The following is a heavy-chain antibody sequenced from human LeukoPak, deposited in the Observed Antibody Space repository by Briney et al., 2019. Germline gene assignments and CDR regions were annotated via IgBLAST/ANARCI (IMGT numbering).Heavy chain of an antibody. D-gene: IGHD5-18*01. CDR3: ARERGYSYGYDY. Sequence: KAGGSLRLSCAASGFTFSSYSMNWVRRAPGKGLEWVSSISSSSSYIYYADSVKGRFTISRDNAKNSLYLQMNSLRAEDTAVYYCARERGYSYGYDYWGQGTLVTVSS. J-gene: IGHJ4*02. CDR2: ISSSSSYI. CDR1: GFTFSSYS. V-gene: IGHV3-21*01.